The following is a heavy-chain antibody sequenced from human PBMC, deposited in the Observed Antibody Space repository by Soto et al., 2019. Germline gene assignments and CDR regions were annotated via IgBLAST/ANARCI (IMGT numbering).Heavy chain of an antibody. Sequence: LRLSCAASGFTFGNNWMSWVRQAPGKGLEWVANIKRDGSEKYYVDSVKGRFAISRENAKNTLYLQMNSLRADDTAVYYCASLEWESSGYADYWGQGTLVTVSS. CDR1: GFTFGNNW. CDR3: ASLEWESSGYADY. J-gene: IGHJ4*02. D-gene: IGHD3-3*01. V-gene: IGHV3-7*03. CDR2: IKRDGSEK.